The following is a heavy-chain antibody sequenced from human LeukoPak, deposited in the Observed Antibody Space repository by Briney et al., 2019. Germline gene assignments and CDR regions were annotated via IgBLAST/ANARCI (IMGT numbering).Heavy chain of an antibody. Sequence: SETLSLTCAVYGGSFSGYYWSWIRQPPGKGLEWIGEIKHSGSTNYNPSLKSRVTISVDTSKNQFSLKLSSVTAADTAVYYCARVALYSSSWYSRADYFDYWGQGTLVTVSS. CDR3: ARVALYSSSWYSRADYFDY. V-gene: IGHV4-34*01. CDR2: IKHSGST. D-gene: IGHD6-13*01. J-gene: IGHJ4*02. CDR1: GGSFSGYY.